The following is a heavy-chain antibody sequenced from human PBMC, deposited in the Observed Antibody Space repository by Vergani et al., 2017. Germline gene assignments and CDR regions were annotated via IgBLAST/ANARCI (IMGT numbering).Heavy chain of an antibody. CDR2: MNPNSGTT. D-gene: IGHD4/OR15-4a*01. CDR3: ARSTDYPDDYVSSDYFRRTLDV. CDR1: GYTFTSYA. J-gene: IGHJ6*03. Sequence: QVQLVQSGAEVKKPGASVKVSCKASGYTFTSYAMHWVRQAPGQRLEWMGWMNPNSGTTGYAQKFQGRVTMTRNTSINTAYMELSRLSFEDAAVYYCARSTDYPDDYVSSDYFRRTLDVWGKGTTVTVS. V-gene: IGHV1-8*02.